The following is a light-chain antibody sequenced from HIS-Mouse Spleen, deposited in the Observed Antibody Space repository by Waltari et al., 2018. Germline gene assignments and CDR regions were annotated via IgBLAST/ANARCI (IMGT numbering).Light chain of an antibody. J-gene: IGLJ6*01. V-gene: IGLV10-54*02. CDR2: RNN. CDR3: SALDSSLSANV. CDR1: SNIVGNQG. Sequence: QAGLTQPPSVSKGLRQTATLTCTGNSNIVGNQGAAWLQQHQGHPPKLLSYRNNNRTSGISDGVSASRSGNPASLTITGLQPEDEADYYCSALDSSLSANVFGSGTKVTVL.